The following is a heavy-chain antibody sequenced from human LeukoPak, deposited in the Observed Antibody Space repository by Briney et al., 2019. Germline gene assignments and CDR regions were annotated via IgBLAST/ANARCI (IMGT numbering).Heavy chain of an antibody. CDR1: GASISNYY. J-gene: IGHJ2*01. CDR2: IYDSGRT. D-gene: IGHD5-24*01. V-gene: IGHV4-59*08. CDR3: VGRQEDGYWNFDL. Sequence: SETLSLTCTVSGASISNYYWSWIRQPPGKGLEWIGYIYDSGRTNYNPSLKGRVTISVDTSKNQFSLKLNSVTAADTAVYYCVGRQEDGYWNFDLWGRGTLVTVSS.